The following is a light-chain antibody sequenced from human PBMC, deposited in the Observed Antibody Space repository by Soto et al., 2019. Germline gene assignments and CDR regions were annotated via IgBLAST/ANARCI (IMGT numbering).Light chain of an antibody. CDR3: QQYNDWPLT. Sequence: EMLMTQSPATLSVSPGERVTLSCRASQSVRSYLAWYQKKPGQAPRLLIYGASTRATGIPARFSGSGSGTEFTLTISSLQSEDFAVYYCQQYNDWPLTFGGGTKVEIK. V-gene: IGKV3-15*01. J-gene: IGKJ4*01. CDR2: GAS. CDR1: QSVRSY.